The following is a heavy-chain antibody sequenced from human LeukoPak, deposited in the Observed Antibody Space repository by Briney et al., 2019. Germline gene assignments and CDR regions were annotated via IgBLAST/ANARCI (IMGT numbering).Heavy chain of an antibody. J-gene: IGHJ3*02. Sequence: GGSLRLSCAASGFTVGSNYMNWVRQAPGKGLEWVSIIYSGGTTYYADSVKGRFTISRDNSKNTLYLQMDSLRAEDTAVYHCARRNPHSGAWHSSVFDIWGQGTLVTVSS. V-gene: IGHV3-66*01. CDR1: GFTVGSNY. CDR2: IYSGGTT. D-gene: IGHD6-19*01. CDR3: ARRNPHSGAWHSSVFDI.